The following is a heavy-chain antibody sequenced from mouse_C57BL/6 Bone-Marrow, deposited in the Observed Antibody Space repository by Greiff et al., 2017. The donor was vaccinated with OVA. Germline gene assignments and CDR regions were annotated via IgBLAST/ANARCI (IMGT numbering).Heavy chain of an antibody. Sequence: VQRVESGAELVKPGASVKLSCKASGYTFTSYWMQWVKQRPGQGLEWIGEIDPSDSYTNYNQKFKGKATLTVDTSSSTAYMQLSSLTSEDSAVYYCARGWLLPYYCDYWGQGTTLTVSS. D-gene: IGHD2-3*01. CDR1: GYTFTSYW. J-gene: IGHJ2*01. V-gene: IGHV1-50*01. CDR2: IDPSDSYT. CDR3: ARGWLLPYYCDY.